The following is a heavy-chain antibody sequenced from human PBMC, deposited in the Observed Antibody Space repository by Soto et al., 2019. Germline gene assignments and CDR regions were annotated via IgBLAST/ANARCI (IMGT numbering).Heavy chain of an antibody. J-gene: IGHJ4*02. D-gene: IGHD5-12*01. CDR1: GGTFSNST. Sequence: QVQLVRSGAEVRKPGSSVKVSCQASGGTFSNSTVTWVRQAPGQGLEWMGRLIPILGLANYAQKFRGRLTITADKSTTTAYMELRSLRSEDTAIYYCARFKLGDDYRGQGTLVTVSS. V-gene: IGHV1-69*02. CDR3: ARFKLGDDY. CDR2: LIPILGLA.